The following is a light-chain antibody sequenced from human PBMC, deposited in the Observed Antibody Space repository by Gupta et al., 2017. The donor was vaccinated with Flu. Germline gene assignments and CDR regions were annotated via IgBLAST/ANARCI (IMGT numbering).Light chain of an antibody. Sequence: AYVGDRVTITCRASQSLSSWLAWYQQKPGKAPNLLIYKASNLESGVPSRFSGSGSGTEFTLTISSLQPDDFATYYCQQYDRYSLTFGGVTK. J-gene: IGKJ4*01. CDR2: KAS. CDR3: QQYDRYSLT. V-gene: IGKV1-5*03. CDR1: QSLSSW.